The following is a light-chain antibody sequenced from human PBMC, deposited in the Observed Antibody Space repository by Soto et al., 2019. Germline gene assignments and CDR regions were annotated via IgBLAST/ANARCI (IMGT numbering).Light chain of an antibody. J-gene: IGKJ4*01. CDR3: QQYNSYPLI. V-gene: IGKV1-5*03. CDR1: QSISSW. Sequence: DIQMTQSPSTLSASVGDRVTITCRASQSISSWLAWYQQKPGKAPKLLIYKASDLEGGVPSRFSGSGSGTEFTLTISSLQPDDFATYYCQQYNSYPLIFGGGTKVEIK. CDR2: KAS.